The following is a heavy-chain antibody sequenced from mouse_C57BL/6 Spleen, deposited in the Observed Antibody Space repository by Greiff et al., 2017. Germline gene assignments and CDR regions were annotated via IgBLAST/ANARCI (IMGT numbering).Heavy chain of an antibody. CDR3: ARENYGYERWYFDV. Sequence: EVQLMESGGGLVKPGGSLKLSCAASGFTFSSYAMSWVRQTPEKRLEWVATISDGGSYTYYPDNVKGRFTISRDNAKNNLYLQMSHLKSEDTAMYYCARENYGYERWYFDVWGTGTTVTVSS. CDR1: GFTFSSYA. D-gene: IGHD2-2*01. J-gene: IGHJ1*03. CDR2: ISDGGSYT. V-gene: IGHV5-4*01.